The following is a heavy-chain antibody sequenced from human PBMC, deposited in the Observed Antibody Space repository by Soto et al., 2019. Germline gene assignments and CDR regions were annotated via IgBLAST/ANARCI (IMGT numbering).Heavy chain of an antibody. CDR1: GGSISSYY. D-gene: IGHD3-10*01. J-gene: IGHJ4*02. CDR2: IYYSGST. Sequence: SETLSLTCTVSGGSISSYYWSWIRQPPGKGLEWIGYIYYSGSTNYNPSLKSRVTISVDTSKNQFSLKLSSVTAADTAVYYCARPANYGSGSYYYYWGQGTLVTVSS. CDR3: ARPANYGSGSYYYY. V-gene: IGHV4-59*08.